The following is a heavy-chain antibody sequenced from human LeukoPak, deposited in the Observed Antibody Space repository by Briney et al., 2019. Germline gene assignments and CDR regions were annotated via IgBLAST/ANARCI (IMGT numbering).Heavy chain of an antibody. CDR3: ARHVDTVAYGMDV. CDR1: GGSISSYY. CDR2: IYYSGST. D-gene: IGHD5-18*01. J-gene: IGHJ6*02. Sequence: SETLSLTCTVSGGSISSYYWSWIRQPPGKGLEWIRYIYYSGSTNYNPSLKSRVTISVDTSKNQFSLKLSSVTAADTAVYFCARHVDTVAYGMDVWGQGTTVTVSS. V-gene: IGHV4-59*01.